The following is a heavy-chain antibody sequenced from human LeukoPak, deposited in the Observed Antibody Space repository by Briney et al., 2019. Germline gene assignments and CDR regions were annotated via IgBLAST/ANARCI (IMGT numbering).Heavy chain of an antibody. CDR3: AKEMGVRPVVSDY. CDR2: ISSSSSTI. D-gene: IGHD2-15*01. V-gene: IGHV3-48*01. J-gene: IGHJ4*02. Sequence: PGGSLRLSCAASGFTFSSYSMNWVRQAPGKGLEWVSYISSSSSTIYYADSVKGRFTISRDNAKNSLYLQMNSLRAEDTAVYYCAKEMGVRPVVSDYWGQGTLVTVSS. CDR1: GFTFSSYS.